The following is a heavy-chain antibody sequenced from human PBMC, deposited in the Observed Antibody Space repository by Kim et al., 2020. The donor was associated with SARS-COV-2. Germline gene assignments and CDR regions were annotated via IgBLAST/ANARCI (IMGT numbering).Heavy chain of an antibody. D-gene: IGHD6-13*01. V-gene: IGHV1-8*01. J-gene: IGHJ6*02. CDR3: ARAPIAERYYYYGMDV. Sequence: KFQGRVTMTRNTSISTAYMELSSLRSEDTAVYYCARAPIAERYYYYGMDVWGQGTTVTVSS.